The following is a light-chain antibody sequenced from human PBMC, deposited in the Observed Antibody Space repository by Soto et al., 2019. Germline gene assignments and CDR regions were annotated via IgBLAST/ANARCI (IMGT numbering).Light chain of an antibody. CDR3: QHDVNSLWT. V-gene: IGKV3-20*01. Sequence: VLTQSPGTLSLSPGERATLSCRASESVSSSFLTWYQQKPGQAPRLLIYRTSNRVTGIPDRFSGSGSGTDFTLTISRLEPEDFAVYFCQHDVNSLWTFGQGTKVDIK. CDR1: ESVSSSF. J-gene: IGKJ1*01. CDR2: RTS.